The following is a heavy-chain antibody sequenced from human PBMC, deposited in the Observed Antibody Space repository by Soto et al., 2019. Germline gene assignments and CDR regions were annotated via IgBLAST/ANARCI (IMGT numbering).Heavy chain of an antibody. D-gene: IGHD3-10*01. CDR2: INSDGSST. V-gene: IGHV3-74*01. CDR1: GFTFSSYW. J-gene: IGHJ3*02. CDR3: ARALVAMWFGDKSDAFDI. Sequence: EVQLVESGGGLVQPGGSLRLSCAASGFTFSSYWMHWVRQAPGKGLVWVSRINSDGSSTSYADSVKGRFTISRDNAKNTLYLQMNSLRAEDTAVYYCARALVAMWFGDKSDAFDIWGQGTMVTVSS.